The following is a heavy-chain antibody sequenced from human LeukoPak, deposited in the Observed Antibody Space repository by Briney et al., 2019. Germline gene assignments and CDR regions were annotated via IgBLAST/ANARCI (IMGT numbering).Heavy chain of an antibody. V-gene: IGHV3-33*01. J-gene: IGHJ4*02. CDR1: GFTFSSYG. CDR2: IWYDGNNK. D-gene: IGHD3-9*01. CDR3: ARSTSSEYDIYHFGY. Sequence: GRSLRQSCAASGFTFSSYGMHWVRQAPGKGLEWVAVIWYDGNNKYYADSVKGRFTISSDNSKNTLYLQMNSLRAEDTAVYYCARSTSSEYDIYHFGYWGQRPLVTVSS.